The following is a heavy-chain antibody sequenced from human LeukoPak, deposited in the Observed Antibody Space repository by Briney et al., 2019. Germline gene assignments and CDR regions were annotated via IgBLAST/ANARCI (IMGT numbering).Heavy chain of an antibody. J-gene: IGHJ4*02. CDR1: GFTFSSYA. CDR3: AKDRSYQLPNLIDY. Sequence: GGSLRPSCAAPGFTFSSYAMSWVRQAPGKGLEWVSAISGSGGSTYYADSVKGRFTISRDNSKNTLYLQMNSLRAEDTAVYYCAKDRSYQLPNLIDYWGQGTLVTVSS. CDR2: ISGSGGST. V-gene: IGHV3-23*01. D-gene: IGHD2-2*01.